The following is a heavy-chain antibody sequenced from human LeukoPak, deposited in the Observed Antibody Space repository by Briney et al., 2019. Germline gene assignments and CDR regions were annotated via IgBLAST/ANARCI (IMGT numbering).Heavy chain of an antibody. J-gene: IGHJ3*02. D-gene: IGHD4-17*01. CDR1: GYTFTRYD. CDR3: ARDSLYGDYGEEAFDI. V-gene: IGHV7-4-1*02. CDR2: INTNTGNP. Sequence: ASVKVSCKASGYTFTRYDINWVRQATGQGLEWMGWINTNTGNPTYAQGFTGRFVFSLDTSVSAAYLQISSLKAEDTAVYYCARDSLYGDYGEEAFDIWGQGTMVTVSS.